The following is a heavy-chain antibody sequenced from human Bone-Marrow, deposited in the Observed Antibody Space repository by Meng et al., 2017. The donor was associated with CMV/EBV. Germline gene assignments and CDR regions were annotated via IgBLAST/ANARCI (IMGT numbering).Heavy chain of an antibody. CDR2: INPNSGGT. CDR3: ARGSTRRYSSSHWFDP. J-gene: IGHJ5*02. D-gene: IGHD6-6*01. Sequence: ASVKVSCKASGYTFTGYYMHWVRQAPGQGLEWMGWINPNSGGTNYAQKFQGRVTMTRDTSISTAYMELSRLRSDDTAVYYCARGSTRRYSSSHWFDPWGQGTLVPVSS. CDR1: GYTFTGYY. V-gene: IGHV1-2*02.